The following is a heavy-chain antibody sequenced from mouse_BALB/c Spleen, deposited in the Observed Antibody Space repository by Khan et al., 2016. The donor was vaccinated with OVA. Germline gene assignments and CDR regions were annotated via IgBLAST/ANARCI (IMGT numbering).Heavy chain of an antibody. J-gene: IGHJ2*01. CDR3: ARRGLRWDFDY. CDR2: INPSTGYT. D-gene: IGHD1-1*01. Sequence: QVRLQQSGAELAKPGASVKMSCKASGYTFINYWILWVKQRPGQGLEWIGYINPSTGYTEYNQNFKDKATLTADKSSNTAYMQLSSLTSEDSAVYYCARRGLRWDFDYWGQGTTLTVSS. CDR1: GYTFINYW. V-gene: IGHV1-7*01.